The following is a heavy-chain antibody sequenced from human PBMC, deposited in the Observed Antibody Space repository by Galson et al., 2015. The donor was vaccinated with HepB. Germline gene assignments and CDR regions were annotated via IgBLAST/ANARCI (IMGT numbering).Heavy chain of an antibody. CDR3: AKGTLGDYGDDAFDI. J-gene: IGHJ3*02. V-gene: IGHV3-9*01. CDR2: ISWNSGSI. CDR1: GFTFDDYA. Sequence: SLRLSCAASGFTFDDYAMHWVRQAPGKGLEWVSGISWNSGSIGYADSVKGRFTISRDNAKNSLYLQMNSLRAEDTALYYCAKGTLGDYGDDAFDIWGQGTMVTVSS. D-gene: IGHD4-17*01.